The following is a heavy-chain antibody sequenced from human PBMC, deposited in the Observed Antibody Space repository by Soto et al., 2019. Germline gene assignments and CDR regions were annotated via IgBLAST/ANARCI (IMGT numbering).Heavy chain of an antibody. CDR1: GFTFSSYS. Sequence: PGGSLRLSCAASGFTFSSYSMNWVRQAPGKGLEWVSYISSSSSTIYYADSVKGRFTISRDNAKNSLYLQMNSLRDEDTAVYYCARDGTYYYDSSGPPGMDVWGQGTTVTVSS. CDR2: ISSSSSTI. J-gene: IGHJ6*02. CDR3: ARDGTYYYDSSGPPGMDV. V-gene: IGHV3-48*02. D-gene: IGHD3-22*01.